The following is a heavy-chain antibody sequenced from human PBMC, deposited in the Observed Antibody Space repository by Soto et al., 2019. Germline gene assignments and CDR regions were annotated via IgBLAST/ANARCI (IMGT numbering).Heavy chain of an antibody. CDR2: IHSSGTF. V-gene: IGHV4-4*07. D-gene: IGHD5-12*01. J-gene: IGHJ6*02. CDR3: ARDNIVSKGYGMDV. CDR1: GASISNAY. Sequence: SETLSLTCTVSGASISNAYWSWIRQAAGKRLEWIGRIHSSGTFNYNPSLKSRVSISRDTSKNQISLKLSSVTAADTAVYYCARDNIVSKGYGMDVWGQGTTVTVS.